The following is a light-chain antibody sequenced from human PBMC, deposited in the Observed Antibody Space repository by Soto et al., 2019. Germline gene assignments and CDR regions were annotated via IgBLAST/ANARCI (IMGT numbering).Light chain of an antibody. CDR1: SSNIGSNY. J-gene: IGLJ1*01. CDR2: RNN. V-gene: IGLV1-47*01. Sequence: QSVLTQPPSASGTPGQRVTISCSGSSSNIGSNYVYWYQQLPGTAPKLLIYRNNQRPSGVPDRFSGSKSGTSASLAISGLRSEDEADCYCAAWDDSLSGYVFGTGTQLTVL. CDR3: AAWDDSLSGYV.